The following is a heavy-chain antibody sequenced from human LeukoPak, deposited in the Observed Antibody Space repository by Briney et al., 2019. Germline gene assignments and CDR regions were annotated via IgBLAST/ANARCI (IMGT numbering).Heavy chain of an antibody. CDR1: GGSISSYY. V-gene: IGHV4-59*01. CDR2: IYYSGST. CDR3: ARRVVAARVGHDAFDI. J-gene: IGHJ3*02. D-gene: IGHD6-6*01. Sequence: PSETLSLTCTVSGGSISSYYWSWIRQPPGKGLEWIGYIYYSGSTNYNPSLKSRVTISVDTSKNQFPLKLSSVTAADTAVYYCARRVVAARVGHDAFDIWGQGTMVTVSS.